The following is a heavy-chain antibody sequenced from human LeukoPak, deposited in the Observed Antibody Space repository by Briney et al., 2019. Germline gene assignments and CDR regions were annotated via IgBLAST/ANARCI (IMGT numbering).Heavy chain of an antibody. D-gene: IGHD2-8*02. J-gene: IGHJ4*02. CDR1: GFTSSSHW. V-gene: IGHV3-74*01. CDR2: IKSDGSST. CDR3: ARDQLYCTGGYCYFDY. Sequence: GGSLRLSCAASGFTSSSHWMHWVRQAPGKGLVWVSRIKSDGSSTSYADSVKGRFTISRDNAKNTLYLQMNSLRAEDTAVYYCARDQLYCTGGYCYFDYWGQGTLVTVSS.